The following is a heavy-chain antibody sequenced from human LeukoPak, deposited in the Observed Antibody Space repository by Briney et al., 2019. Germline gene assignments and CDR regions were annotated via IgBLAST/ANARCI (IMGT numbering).Heavy chain of an antibody. J-gene: IGHJ4*02. Sequence: GGSLRLSCAASGFTFSSYGMHWVRQAPGKGLEWVAFIRYDGSNKYYADSVKGRFTISRDNSKNTLYLQMNSLRAEDTAVYYCAKWLRYYGSGSDYWGQGTLVTVSS. D-gene: IGHD3-10*01. CDR2: IRYDGSNK. CDR3: AKWLRYYGSGSDY. CDR1: GFTFSSYG. V-gene: IGHV3-30*02.